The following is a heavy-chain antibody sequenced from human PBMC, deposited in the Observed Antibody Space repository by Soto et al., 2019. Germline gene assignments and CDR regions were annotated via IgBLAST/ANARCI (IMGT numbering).Heavy chain of an antibody. V-gene: IGHV3-21*01. CDR2: ISSSSSYI. J-gene: IGHJ4*02. CDR1: GFTFSSYS. CDR3: ARDYCSGGSGPSDY. D-gene: IGHD2-15*01. Sequence: GGSLRLSRAASGFTFSSYSMNWVRQAPGKGLEWVSSISSSSSYIYYADSVKGRFTISRDNAKNSLYLQMNSLRAEDTAVYYWARDYCSGGSGPSDYWGQGTLVTVSS.